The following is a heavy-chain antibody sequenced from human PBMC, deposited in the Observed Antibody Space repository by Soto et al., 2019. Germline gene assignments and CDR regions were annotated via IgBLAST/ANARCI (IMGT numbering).Heavy chain of an antibody. V-gene: IGHV4-34*01. CDR2: IDHGGST. Sequence: PSETLSLTCAVYGGSFSGYYWSWIRQPPGKGLEWIGEIDHGGSTNYNPSLKSRVTISVDTSKNQFSLKLSPVTAADTAVYYCARYPLHSNQAHYFDYWGQGTLVTVSS. CDR3: ARYPLHSNQAHYFDY. J-gene: IGHJ4*02. CDR1: GGSFSGYY. D-gene: IGHD4-4*01.